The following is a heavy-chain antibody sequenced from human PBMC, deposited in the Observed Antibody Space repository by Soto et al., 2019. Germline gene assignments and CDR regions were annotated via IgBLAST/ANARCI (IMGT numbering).Heavy chain of an antibody. D-gene: IGHD5-12*01. V-gene: IGHV3-23*01. Sequence: EVQVLEAGGGLVQPGGSLRLYCAASGFTFSSYAMKWVRQAPGTGLEWVSLIGESGTPTYYADSVKGRFTISRDNSGNTLFLEMDSLRAEDPAVYYCSRYIPGVRDYWMDVWGQGTTVTVSS. CDR2: IGESGTPT. CDR3: SRYIPGVRDYWMDV. J-gene: IGHJ6*02. CDR1: GFTFSSYA.